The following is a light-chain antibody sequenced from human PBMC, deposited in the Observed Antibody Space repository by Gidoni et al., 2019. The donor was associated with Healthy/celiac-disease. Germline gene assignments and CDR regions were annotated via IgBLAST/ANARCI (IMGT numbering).Light chain of an antibody. CDR3: QQRSNWWT. CDR1: QSVSSY. J-gene: IGKJ1*01. CDR2: DAS. Sequence: EIVLTQSPATLSLSPGERATLSCRASQSVSSYLAWYQQKPGQAPRLLIYDASNRATGIPARFSGGGSGTDFTLTISSLEPEDFAVYYCQQRSNWWTFXQXTKVEIK. V-gene: IGKV3-11*01.